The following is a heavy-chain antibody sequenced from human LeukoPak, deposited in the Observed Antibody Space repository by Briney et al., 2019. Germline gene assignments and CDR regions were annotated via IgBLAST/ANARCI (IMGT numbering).Heavy chain of an antibody. D-gene: IGHD3-10*01. CDR2: IKQDGSEK. CDR1: GFTFSSYW. V-gene: IGHV3-7*04. Sequence: EGSLRLSCAASGFTFSSYWMSWVRQAPGKGLEWVANIKQDGSEKYYVDSVKGRFTISRDNAKNSLYLQMNSLRAEDTAVYYCARILGEGRAMVRGVMDYWGQGTLVTVTS. CDR3: ARILGEGRAMVRGVMDY. J-gene: IGHJ4*02.